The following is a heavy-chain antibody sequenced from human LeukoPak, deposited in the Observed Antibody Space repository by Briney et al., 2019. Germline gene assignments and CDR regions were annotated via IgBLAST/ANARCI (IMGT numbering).Heavy chain of an antibody. CDR3: ARGGDIVVVPAGESDYYYYGMDV. J-gene: IGHJ6*04. CDR1: GGTFSSYT. V-gene: IGHV1-69*02. CDR2: IIPILGIA. D-gene: IGHD2-2*01. Sequence: SVKVSCKASGGTFSSYTISWVRQAPGQGLEWMGRIIPILGIANYAQKFQGRVTITADKSTSTAYMELSSLRSEDTAVYYCARGGDIVVVPAGESDYYYYGMDVWGKGTTVTVSS.